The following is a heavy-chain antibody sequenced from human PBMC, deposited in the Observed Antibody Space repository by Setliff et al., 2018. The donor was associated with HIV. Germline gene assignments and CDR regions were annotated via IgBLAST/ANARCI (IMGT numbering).Heavy chain of an antibody. V-gene: IGHV4-61*09. CDR3: ARDNSYYYGSGSHYWYGMDV. CDR2: IHTSGST. J-gene: IGHJ6*01. D-gene: IGHD3-10*01. CDR1: GGSISSRSYY. Sequence: SETLSLTCTVSGGSISSRSYYWSWIRQPAGKGLEWIGHIHTSGSTKYNPSLKSRVTMSIDTSKNQFSLKLSSVTAADTAVYYCARDNSYYYGSGSHYWYGMDVWGQGTTVTVSS.